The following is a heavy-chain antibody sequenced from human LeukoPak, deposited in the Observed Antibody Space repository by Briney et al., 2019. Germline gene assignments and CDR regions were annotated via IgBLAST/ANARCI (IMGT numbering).Heavy chain of an antibody. V-gene: IGHV3-53*01. CDR3: ARGYYDSSGYGGFDP. CDR1: GFTVSSNY. J-gene: IGHJ5*02. D-gene: IGHD3-22*01. Sequence: PGGSLRLSCAASGFTVSSNYMSWVRQAPGKGLEWVSVIYSGGSTYYADSVKGRFTISRDNSKNTLYLQMNSLRAEDTAVYYCARGYYDSSGYGGFDPWGQGTLVTVSS. CDR2: IYSGGST.